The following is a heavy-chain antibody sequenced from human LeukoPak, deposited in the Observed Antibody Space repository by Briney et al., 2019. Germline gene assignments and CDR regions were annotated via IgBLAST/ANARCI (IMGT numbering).Heavy chain of an antibody. Sequence: GGSLRLSCAASGFTVSINYMSWVRQAPGKGLEWVSVIYSGGSTYYADSVKGRFTISRDNSKNTLYLQMNSLRAEDTAVYYCAREDCSSTSCAGMDVWGQGTTVTVSS. CDR2: IYSGGST. CDR1: GFTVSINY. D-gene: IGHD2-2*01. V-gene: IGHV3-53*01. J-gene: IGHJ6*02. CDR3: AREDCSSTSCAGMDV.